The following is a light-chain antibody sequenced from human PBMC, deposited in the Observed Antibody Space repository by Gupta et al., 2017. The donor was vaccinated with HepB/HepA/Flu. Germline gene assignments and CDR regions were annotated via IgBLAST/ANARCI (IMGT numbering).Light chain of an antibody. CDR2: AAS. Sequence: DIQMTQSPSSLSASVGDRVTITCRASQSISSYLNWYQQKPGKAPKLLIYAASSWQSGVPSRFSGSGYGKDLTLTISSRQQEEFAAYYCQQSDSNPLFTFGHGTKVDIK. CDR1: QSISSY. CDR3: QQSDSNPLFT. J-gene: IGKJ3*01. V-gene: IGKV1-39*01.